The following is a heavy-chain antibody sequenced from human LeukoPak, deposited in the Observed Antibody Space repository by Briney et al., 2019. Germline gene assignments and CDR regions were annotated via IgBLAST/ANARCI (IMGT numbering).Heavy chain of an antibody. CDR2: ISYDGTKK. J-gene: IGHJ5*01. D-gene: IGHD1-14*01. CDR3: ARHRDMEPTRRSWFDS. Sequence: GRALRLSCTASGFTFSTFAINWVRQAPGKGLEGVATISYDGTKKYHAASVKDRFTISRNNSNNTLYLEVSSLRADDTGVYFCARHRDMEPTRRSWFDSWGQGTLVTVSS. V-gene: IGHV3-30-3*01. CDR1: GFTFSTFA.